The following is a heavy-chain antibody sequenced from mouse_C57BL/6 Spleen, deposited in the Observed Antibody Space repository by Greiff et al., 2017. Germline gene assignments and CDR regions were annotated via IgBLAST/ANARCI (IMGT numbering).Heavy chain of an antibody. D-gene: IGHD2-10*01. CDR3: AREAYSGDFDY. CDR2: ISYSGST. J-gene: IGHJ2*01. CDR1: GYSITSGYD. V-gene: IGHV3-1*01. Sequence: EVMLVESGPGMVKPSQSLSLTCTVTGYSITSGYDWHWIRHFPGNKLEWMGYISYSGSTNYNPSLKSRISITHDTSKNHFFLKLNSVTTEDTATYYCAREAYSGDFDYWGQGTTLTVSS.